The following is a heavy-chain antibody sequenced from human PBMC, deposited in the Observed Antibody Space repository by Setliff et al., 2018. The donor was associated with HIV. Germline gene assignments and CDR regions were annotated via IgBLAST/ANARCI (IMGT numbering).Heavy chain of an antibody. CDR3: ARLSGGMVPNY. CDR2: IYHSGST. D-gene: IGHD3-10*01. CDR1: GYSISSGFY. Sequence: PSETLSLTCAVSGYSISSGFYWGWIRQPPGKGLEWIGSIYHSGSTYYNPSLKSRVTISVDTSKNQSSLRLSAVTAADTAVYYCARLSGGMVPNYLGQGTLVTVSS. V-gene: IGHV4-38-2*01. J-gene: IGHJ4*02.